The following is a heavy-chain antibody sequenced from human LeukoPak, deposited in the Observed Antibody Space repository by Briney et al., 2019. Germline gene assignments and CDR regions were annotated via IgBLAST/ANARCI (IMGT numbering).Heavy chain of an antibody. CDR2: ISGSGGST. J-gene: IGHJ4*02. CDR1: GFTFSSYA. Sequence: GGSLRLSYAASGFTFSSYAMSWVRQAPGKGLEWVSAISGSGGSTYYADSVKGRFTISRDNSKNTLYLQMNSLRAEDTAVYYCAKDFPHYDDSSSYPDYWGQGTLVTVSS. CDR3: AKDFPHYDDSSSYPDY. D-gene: IGHD3-22*01. V-gene: IGHV3-23*01.